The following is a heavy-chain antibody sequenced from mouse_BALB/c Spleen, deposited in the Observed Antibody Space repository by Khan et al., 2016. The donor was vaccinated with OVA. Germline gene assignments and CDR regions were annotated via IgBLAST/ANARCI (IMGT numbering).Heavy chain of an antibody. V-gene: IGHV5-6*01. CDR2: VSTGGSYT. J-gene: IGHJ3*01. CDR1: GFTFSTYG. Sequence: VQLKESGGDLVKPGGSLKLSCAASGFTFSTYGMPWVRQTPDKRLEWVATVSTGGSYTYYPDSVKGRVTISRDNAKNTLYLQMSGLKSEDKAMFYSTGVTYWYDSAGFAYWGQGTLVTVSA. D-gene: IGHD2-14*01. CDR3: TGVTYWYDSAGFAY.